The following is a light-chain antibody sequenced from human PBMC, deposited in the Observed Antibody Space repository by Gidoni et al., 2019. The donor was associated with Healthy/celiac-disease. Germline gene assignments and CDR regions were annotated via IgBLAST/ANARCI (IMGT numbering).Light chain of an antibody. Sequence: DIQMTQSPSTLSASVGDRVTITCRASQSISSWLAWYQQKPGKAPKLLIYKASSLESGVPSRFSGSGSGTEFTLTISSLQPDDFATYYGQQYNSYWTFGQXTKVEIK. J-gene: IGKJ1*01. V-gene: IGKV1-5*03. CDR2: KAS. CDR3: QQYNSYWT. CDR1: QSISSW.